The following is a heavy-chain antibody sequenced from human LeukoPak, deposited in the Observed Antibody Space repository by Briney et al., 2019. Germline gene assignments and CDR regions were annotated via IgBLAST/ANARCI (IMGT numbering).Heavy chain of an antibody. Sequence: ASVKVSCKASGYTFTSYGISWVRQAPGQGLEWMGWISAYNGNTNYAQTLQGRVTMTTDTSTSTAYMELRSLRSDDTAVYYCARGYDILTGYYKGQGQYYFDYWGQGTLVTVSS. J-gene: IGHJ4*02. D-gene: IGHD3-9*01. CDR2: ISAYNGNT. CDR1: GYTFTSYG. CDR3: ARGYDILTGYYKGQGQYYFDY. V-gene: IGHV1-18*04.